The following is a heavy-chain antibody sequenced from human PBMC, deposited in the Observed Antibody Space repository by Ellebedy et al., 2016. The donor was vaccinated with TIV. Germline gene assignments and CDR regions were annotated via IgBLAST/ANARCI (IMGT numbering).Heavy chain of an antibody. J-gene: IGHJ4*02. V-gene: IGHV3-21*01. CDR1: GFTFSSYS. CDR3: TRDLIDYYDDVPYYYFDS. CDR2: ISGISGYI. Sequence: PGGSLRLSCAAFGFTFSSYSMNWVRQAPGQGLEWVSSISGISGYIYYADSVKGRFTIARDNAKNSLFLQMNSLRAEDTAVYYCTRDLIDYYDDVPYYYFDSWGQGTLVTVSS. D-gene: IGHD3-22*01.